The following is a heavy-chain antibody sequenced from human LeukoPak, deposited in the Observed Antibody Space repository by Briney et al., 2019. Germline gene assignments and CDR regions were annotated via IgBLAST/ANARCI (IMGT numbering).Heavy chain of an antibody. CDR2: ISAYNGNT. J-gene: IGHJ4*02. Sequence: ASVKVSCKASGYTFTSYGISWVRQAPGQGLEWMGWISAYNGNTNYAQKLQGRVTMTTDPSTSTAYMELRSLRSDDTAVYYCARDRATGTSRTPFDYWGQGTLVTVSS. CDR3: ARDRATGTSRTPFDY. V-gene: IGHV1-18*01. CDR1: GYTFTSYG. D-gene: IGHD1-1*01.